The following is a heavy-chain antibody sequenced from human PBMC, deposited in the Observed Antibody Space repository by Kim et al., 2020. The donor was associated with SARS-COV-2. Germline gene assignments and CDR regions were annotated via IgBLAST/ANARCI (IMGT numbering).Heavy chain of an antibody. Sequence: GGSLRLSCSASGFTFSYYSMHWVRQAPGMGLVWVSNINSDETITRYADSVKGRFTISRDNAKNMLYLQMNSLRAEDTAVYYCRRARKSDSFDIWGQGTMVTVSS. J-gene: IGHJ3*02. CDR3: RRARKSDSFDI. D-gene: IGHD3-22*01. V-gene: IGHV3-74*01. CDR2: INSDETIT. CDR1: GFTFSYYS.